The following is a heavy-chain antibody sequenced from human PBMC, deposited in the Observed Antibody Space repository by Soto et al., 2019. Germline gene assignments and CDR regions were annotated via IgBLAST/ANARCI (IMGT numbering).Heavy chain of an antibody. D-gene: IGHD6-13*01. CDR2: ISSRSSTI. J-gene: IGHJ4*02. Sequence: GGSLSLSCAASGFTFISYSMNLVRQAPGKGLDWVSYISSRSSTIYYADSVKGRFTISRDNAKNSLYLQMNSLRAEDTAVYYCAREIAARSYYFAYWGQGTRVTVSS. CDR3: AREIAARSYYFAY. V-gene: IGHV3-48*01. CDR1: GFTFISYS.